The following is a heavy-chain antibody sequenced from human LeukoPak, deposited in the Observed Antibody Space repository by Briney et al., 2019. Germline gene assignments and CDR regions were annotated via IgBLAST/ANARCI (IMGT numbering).Heavy chain of an antibody. J-gene: IGHJ4*02. Sequence: GGSLRLSCAASGYTFSSYDMHWVRQTTGKGLEWVSGIGTAGATFYPGSVKGRFTISRENAKNSLYLQMNNLRAGDTAVYYCARATAGFDYWGQGTLVTVSS. CDR1: GYTFSSYD. CDR3: ARATAGFDY. CDR2: IGTAGAT. V-gene: IGHV3-13*01.